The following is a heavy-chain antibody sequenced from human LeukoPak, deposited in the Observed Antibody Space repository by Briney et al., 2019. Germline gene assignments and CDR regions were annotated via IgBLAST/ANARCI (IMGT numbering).Heavy chain of an antibody. CDR3: ARHKNEVYLSYYYYYMDV. V-gene: IGHV5-51*01. CDR2: IYPGDSDT. D-gene: IGHD5/OR15-5a*01. Sequence: KGGESLKISCKGSGYSFTSYWIGWVRQMPGKGLEWMGIIYPGDSDTRYSPSFQGQVTISADKSISTAYLQWSSLKASDTAMYYCARHKNEVYLSYYYYYMDVWGKGTTVTVSS. J-gene: IGHJ6*03. CDR1: GYSFTSYW.